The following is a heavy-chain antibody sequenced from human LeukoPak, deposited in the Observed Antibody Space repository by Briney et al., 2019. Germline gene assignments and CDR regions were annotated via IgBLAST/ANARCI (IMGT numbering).Heavy chain of an antibody. J-gene: IGHJ3*02. V-gene: IGHV3-30*02. Sequence: SGGSLRLSCAASGFTFSSYAMHWVRQAPGKGLEWVAFIRYDGSNKYYADSVKGRFTISRDNSKNTLYLQMNSLRAEDTAVYYCAKLWFGELSRHAFDIWGQGTMVTVSS. CDR1: GFTFSSYA. CDR3: AKLWFGELSRHAFDI. CDR2: IRYDGSNK. D-gene: IGHD3-10*01.